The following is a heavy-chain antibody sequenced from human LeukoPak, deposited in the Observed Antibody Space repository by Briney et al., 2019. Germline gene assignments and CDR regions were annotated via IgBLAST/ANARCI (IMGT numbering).Heavy chain of an antibody. CDR1: RFTFSTYG. CDR2: ISYDGSNK. CDR3: AKDKSITARPLNYYYGMDV. J-gene: IGHJ6*02. Sequence: RGSLTLLRTPPRFTFSTYGMHWVRQAPGKALEWVAVISYDGSNKYYADSVKGRFTISRDNSKNTLYLQMNSLRAEDTAVYYCAKDKSITARPLNYYYGMDVWGQGTTVTVSS. D-gene: IGHD6-6*01. V-gene: IGHV3-30*18.